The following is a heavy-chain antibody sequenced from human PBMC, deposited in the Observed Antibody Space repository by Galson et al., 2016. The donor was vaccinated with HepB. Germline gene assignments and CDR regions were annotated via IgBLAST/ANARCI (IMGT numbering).Heavy chain of an antibody. D-gene: IGHD6-13*01. CDR3: VRPESGHTSSGPT. Sequence: QSGAEVKKPGESLKISCQGSGYDFTYYWIAWVRQVPGKGLEWMGIIFPDDSDTRYSPSFQGLVTLSVDKSINTAYLQWSSLKASDTAMYYCVRPESGHTSSGPTWGQGTLVTVSS. CDR1: GYDFTYYW. CDR2: IFPDDSDT. J-gene: IGHJ5*02. V-gene: IGHV5-51*01.